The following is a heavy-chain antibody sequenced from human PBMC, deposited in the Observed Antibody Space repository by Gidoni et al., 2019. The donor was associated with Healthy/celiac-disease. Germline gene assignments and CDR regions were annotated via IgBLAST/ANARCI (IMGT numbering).Heavy chain of an antibody. CDR3: ARDMNYYDSSGYPPDY. V-gene: IGHV3-33*01. J-gene: IGHJ4*02. CDR2: IWYDGSNK. CDR1: GFTFRSYG. D-gene: IGHD3-22*01. Sequence: QVQLVESGGGVVQPGRSLRLSCAASGFTFRSYGMHWVRQAPGKGLEWVAVIWYDGSNKYYADSVKGRFTISRDNSKNTLYLQMNSLRAEDTAVYYCARDMNYYDSSGYPPDYWGQGTLVTVSS.